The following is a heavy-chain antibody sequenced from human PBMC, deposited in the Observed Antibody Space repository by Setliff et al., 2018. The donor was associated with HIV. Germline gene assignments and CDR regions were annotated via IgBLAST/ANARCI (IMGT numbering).Heavy chain of an antibody. J-gene: IGHJ4*02. D-gene: IGHD2-2*01. CDR3: ARVRLRVPPSIFDY. CDR1: GAPFNGYY. Sequence: TLSLTCAVYGAPFNGYYWAWIRQSPAKGLEWIGEIYHSGIVNYNPSLQSRVTISTDTSKNQFSLMLNSVTVADTAVYYCARVRLRVPPSIFDYWGMGSLVTVSS. V-gene: IGHV4-34*01. CDR2: IYHSGIV.